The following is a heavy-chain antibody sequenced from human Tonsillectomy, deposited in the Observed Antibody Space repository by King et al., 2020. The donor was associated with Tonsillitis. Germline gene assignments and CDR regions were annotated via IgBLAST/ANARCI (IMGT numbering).Heavy chain of an antibody. CDR2: IFGGGTT. CDR3: ARAPVDTAPSY. V-gene: IGHV3-66*01. CDR1: GFTVSSSY. Sequence: VQLVESGGGLVQPGGSLRLSCAASGFTVSSSYMSWVRQAPGKGLKWVSVIFGGGTTYYVDSVKGRFTISRDNSKNTLYLQMNSLRAEDTAVYYCARAPVDTAPSYWGQGTLVTVSS. J-gene: IGHJ4*02. D-gene: IGHD5-18*01.